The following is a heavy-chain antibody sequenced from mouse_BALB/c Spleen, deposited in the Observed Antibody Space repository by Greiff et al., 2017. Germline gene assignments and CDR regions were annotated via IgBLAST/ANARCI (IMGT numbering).Heavy chain of an antibody. D-gene: IGHD1-1*01. V-gene: IGHV2-9*02. J-gene: IGHJ4*01. CDR2: IWAGGST. CDR1: GFSLTSYG. CDR3: ARSRYGSSPYAMDY. Sequence: VHLVESGPGLVAPSQSLSITCTVSGFSLTSYGVHWVRQPPGKGLEWLGVIWAGGSTNYNSALMSRLSISKDNSKSQVFLKMNSLQTDDTAMYYCARSRYGSSPYAMDYWGQGTSVTVSS.